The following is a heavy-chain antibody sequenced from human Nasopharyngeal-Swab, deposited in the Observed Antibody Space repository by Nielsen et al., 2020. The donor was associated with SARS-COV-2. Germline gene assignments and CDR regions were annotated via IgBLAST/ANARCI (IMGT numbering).Heavy chain of an antibody. Sequence: GESLKISCAASGFTFSNFAMSWVRQAPGKGLEWVSVIYSDGSRTYYADPVKGRFTISRDNSKSTLYLQMNSLRAEDTAVYFCARGESKYYFDYWGQGTLVTVSS. CDR3: ARGESKYYFDY. CDR2: IYSDGSRT. CDR1: GFTFSNFA. J-gene: IGHJ4*02. V-gene: IGHV3-23*03.